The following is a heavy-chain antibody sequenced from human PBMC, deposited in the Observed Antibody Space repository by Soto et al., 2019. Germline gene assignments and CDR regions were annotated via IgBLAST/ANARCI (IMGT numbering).Heavy chain of an antibody. V-gene: IGHV4-59*01. CDR1: GASIRSFF. CDR2: IYYSVST. Sequence: QVHLQESGPGLVKPSETLSLTCTVSGASIRSFFWTWIRQPPGRGLEWIGNIYYSVSTNYNPSLKNRVTMSVDTSKNQFSLMLTSVTAADTAVYYCARPSGSYSYYYGMDVWGQGPTVTVSS. D-gene: IGHD1-26*01. J-gene: IGHJ6*02. CDR3: ARPSGSYSYYYGMDV.